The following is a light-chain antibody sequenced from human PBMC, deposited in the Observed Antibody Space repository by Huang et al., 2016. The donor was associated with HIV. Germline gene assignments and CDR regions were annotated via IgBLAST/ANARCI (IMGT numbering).Light chain of an antibody. CDR3: QQYALSPWT. Sequence: EIVLTQSPGTLSLSPGQRVTFSCRASQTVSNDYLAWYQQKPGQSPRRLIYAASTRATGIPERFSGSGSATDFTLTVNRLEPEDSAVYYCQQYALSPWTFGQGTKVEIK. J-gene: IGKJ1*01. CDR1: QTVSNDY. CDR2: AAS. V-gene: IGKV3-20*01.